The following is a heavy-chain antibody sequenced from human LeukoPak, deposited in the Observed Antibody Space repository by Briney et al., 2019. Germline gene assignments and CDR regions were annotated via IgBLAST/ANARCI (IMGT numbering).Heavy chain of an antibody. Sequence: ASVKVSCKASGYTFTSYYMHWVRQAPGQGLEWMGIINPSGGSTSYAQKFQGKVTMTRDTSTSTVYMELSSLRSEDTAVYYCARDHYYDSSGPDAFDIWGQGTMVTVSS. D-gene: IGHD3-22*01. J-gene: IGHJ3*02. V-gene: IGHV1-46*01. CDR2: INPSGGST. CDR1: GYTFTSYY. CDR3: ARDHYYDSSGPDAFDI.